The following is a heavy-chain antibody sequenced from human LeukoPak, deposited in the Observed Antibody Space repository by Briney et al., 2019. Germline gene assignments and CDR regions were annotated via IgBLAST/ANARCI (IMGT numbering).Heavy chain of an antibody. CDR1: GFTFSSYG. J-gene: IGHJ4*02. CDR3: AKGPGGYSSGWYFDY. V-gene: IGHV3-30*02. CDR2: IRYDGSNK. Sequence: QPGGSLRLSCAASGFTFSSYGMHWVRQAPGKGLEWVAFIRYDGSNKYYADSVKGRFTISRDNSMNTLYLQMNSLRAEDTAVYYCAKGPGGYSSGWYFDYWGQGTLVTVSS. D-gene: IGHD6-19*01.